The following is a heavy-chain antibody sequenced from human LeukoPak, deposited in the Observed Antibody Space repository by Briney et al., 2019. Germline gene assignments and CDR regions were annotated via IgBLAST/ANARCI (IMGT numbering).Heavy chain of an antibody. CDR1: GFTFSSYS. CDR2: ISSSSSYI. Sequence: GGSLRLSCAASGFTFSSYSMNWVRQAPGKGLEWVSSISSSSSYIYYADSVKGRFTISRDNAKNSLYLQMNSLRAEDMAVYYCVAAAASIRYFQHWGQGTLVTVSS. V-gene: IGHV3-21*01. J-gene: IGHJ1*01. D-gene: IGHD6-13*01. CDR3: VAAAASIRYFQH.